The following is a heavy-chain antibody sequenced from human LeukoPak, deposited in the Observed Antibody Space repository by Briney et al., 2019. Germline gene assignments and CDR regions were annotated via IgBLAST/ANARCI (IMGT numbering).Heavy chain of an antibody. CDR1: GGSISTTTNS. Sequence: SETLSLTCNVSGGSISTTTNSWGWAWIRQRPTKGLEWIGSIYYGGSPYYTSSLKSRVTISVDTSKNQFSLKLSSVTAADTAVYYCARGRPRYYYDSSGQFDYWGQGTLVTVSS. CDR2: IYYGGSP. J-gene: IGHJ4*02. V-gene: IGHV4-39*07. D-gene: IGHD3-22*01. CDR3: ARGRPRYYYDSSGQFDY.